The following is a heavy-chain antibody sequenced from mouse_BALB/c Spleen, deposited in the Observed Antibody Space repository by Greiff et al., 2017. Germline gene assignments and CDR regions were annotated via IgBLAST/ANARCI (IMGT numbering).Heavy chain of an antibody. D-gene: IGHD2-1*01. J-gene: IGHJ3*01. V-gene: IGHV5-6-5*01. CDR1: GFTFSSYA. Sequence: EVQVVESGGGLVKPGGSLKLSCAASGFTFSSYAMSWVRQTPEKRLEWVASISSGGSTYYPDSVKGRFTISRDNARNILYLQMSSLRSEDTAMYYCAREKGNYGAYWGQGTLVTVSA. CDR3: AREKGNYGAY. CDR2: ISSGGST.